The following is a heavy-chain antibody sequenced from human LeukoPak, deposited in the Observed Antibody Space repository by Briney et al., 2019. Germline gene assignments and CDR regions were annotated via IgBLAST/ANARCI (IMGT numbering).Heavy chain of an antibody. D-gene: IGHD6-19*01. CDR3: ASYSGSGWYFRFDY. Sequence: PGRSLRLSCAASGFTFSSYGMHWVRQAPGKGLEWVAVISYDGSNKYYADSVKGRFTISRDNSKNTLYLQMNSLRAEDTAVYYCASYSGSGWYFRFDYWGQGTLVTVSS. V-gene: IGHV3-30*03. CDR1: GFTFSSYG. CDR2: ISYDGSNK. J-gene: IGHJ4*02.